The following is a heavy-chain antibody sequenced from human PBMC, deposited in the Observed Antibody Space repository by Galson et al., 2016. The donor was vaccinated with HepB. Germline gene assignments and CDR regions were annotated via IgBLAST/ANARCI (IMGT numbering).Heavy chain of an antibody. V-gene: IGHV1-3*01. J-gene: IGHJ6*02. D-gene: IGHD4-11*01. Sequence: SVKVSCKAAGYNFPSHAMHWVRQAPGQGLEWMGWINAGNGDTKYSQKFQGRVTFTRDTSASTLYMELSSLRSEDTAVFYCTRDGFGNYGGRNYYHGMDGWGQGTTVTGSS. CDR3: TRDGFGNYGGRNYYHGMDG. CDR1: GYNFPSHA. CDR2: INAGNGDT.